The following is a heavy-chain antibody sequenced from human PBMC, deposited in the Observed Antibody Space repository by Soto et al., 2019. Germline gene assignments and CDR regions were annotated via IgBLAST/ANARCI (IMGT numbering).Heavy chain of an antibody. V-gene: IGHV1-3*01. Sequence: QVQLVQSGAEVKKSGASVKVSCEATGYIFTEYTIHWVRQAPGQRLELMGWINAGNGNTKYSQQFQGRVTFSRDTSANTVYMELSSLRSEDTAVYYCAREGLVRGVLRGIWFDPWGQGTLVTVSS. CDR3: AREGLVRGVLRGIWFDP. CDR2: INAGNGNT. J-gene: IGHJ5*02. CDR1: GYIFTEYT. D-gene: IGHD3-10*01.